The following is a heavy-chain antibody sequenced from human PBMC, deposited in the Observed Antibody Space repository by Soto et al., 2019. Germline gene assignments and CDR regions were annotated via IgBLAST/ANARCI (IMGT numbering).Heavy chain of an antibody. Sequence: QVQLVQSGAEVKKPGASVKVSCKTSGYTFTSYGIIWVRQAPGQGLEWMGWISAYNGDTNYAQNLQGRVTMTTDTSTSTVYMDLRSLRSDDTAVYYCARVAVVGAMTHFDYWGQGTPVTVSS. D-gene: IGHD1-26*01. CDR3: ARVAVVGAMTHFDY. CDR2: ISAYNGDT. V-gene: IGHV1-18*01. J-gene: IGHJ4*02. CDR1: GYTFTSYG.